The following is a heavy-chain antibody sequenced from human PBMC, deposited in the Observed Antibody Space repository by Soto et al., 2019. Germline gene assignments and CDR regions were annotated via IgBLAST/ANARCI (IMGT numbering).Heavy chain of an antibody. CDR1: GFTFSSYA. J-gene: IGHJ6*02. Sequence: GGSLRLSCAASGFTFSSYAMSWVRQAPGKGLEWVSAISGSGGSTYYADSVKGRFTISRDNSKNTLYLQMNSLRAEDTAVYYCVRGSGYDLYGMDVCGQGNTGTVSS. CDR2: ISGSGGST. V-gene: IGHV3-23*01. D-gene: IGHD5-12*01. CDR3: VRGSGYDLYGMDV.